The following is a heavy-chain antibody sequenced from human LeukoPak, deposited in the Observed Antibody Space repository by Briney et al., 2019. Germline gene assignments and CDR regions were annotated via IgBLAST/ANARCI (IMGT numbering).Heavy chain of an antibody. Sequence: GGSLRLSCAASGFTFSSYGMHWVRQAPGKGLEWVAFIRYDGSNKYYADSVKGRFTISRDNSKNTLYLQMNSLRAEDTAVYYCAKDPFKVGATGAFDTWGQGTMVTVSS. D-gene: IGHD1-26*01. J-gene: IGHJ3*02. CDR2: IRYDGSNK. V-gene: IGHV3-30*02. CDR3: AKDPFKVGATGAFDT. CDR1: GFTFSSYG.